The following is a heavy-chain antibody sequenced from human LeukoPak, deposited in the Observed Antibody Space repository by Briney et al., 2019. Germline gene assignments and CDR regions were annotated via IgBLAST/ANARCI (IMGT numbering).Heavy chain of an antibody. D-gene: IGHD6-13*01. Sequence: GGSLRLSCAASGFTFSSYGMHWVRQAPGKGLEWVAVISYDGSNKYYADSVKGRFTISRDNSKNTLYLQMNSLRAEDTAVYYCARSKARIAAAGIFDYWGQGTLVTVSS. J-gene: IGHJ4*02. CDR3: ARSKARIAAAGIFDY. V-gene: IGHV3-30*03. CDR1: GFTFSSYG. CDR2: ISYDGSNK.